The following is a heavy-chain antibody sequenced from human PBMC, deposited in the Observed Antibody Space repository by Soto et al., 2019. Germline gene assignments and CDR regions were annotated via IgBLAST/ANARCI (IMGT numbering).Heavy chain of an antibody. CDR2: IKSKTDGGTT. Sequence: PGGSLRLSCAASGFTFSNAWINWVRQAPGKGLEWVGRIKSKTDGGTTDYAAPVKGRYTISRDDSKNTLYLQMNSLKTEDTAVYYCTTPQGPYYDSSGYYFDYWGQGTLVTVSS. CDR3: TTPQGPYYDSSGYYFDY. V-gene: IGHV3-15*07. J-gene: IGHJ4*02. CDR1: GFTFSNAW. D-gene: IGHD3-22*01.